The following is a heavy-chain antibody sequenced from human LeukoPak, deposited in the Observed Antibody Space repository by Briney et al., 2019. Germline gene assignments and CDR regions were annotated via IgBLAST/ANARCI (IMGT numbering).Heavy chain of an antibody. CDR2: IYYSGST. Sequence: SETLSLTCAVSGASISGSNYYWGWIRQPPGKGLEWIGSIYYSGSTYYNPSLKSRVTISLDTSKNQFSLKLSSVTAADTAVYYCARSYRRSSSGFNYYYYYMDVWGKGTTVTVSS. J-gene: IGHJ6*03. CDR3: ARSYRRSSSGFNYYYYYMDV. V-gene: IGHV4-39*07. CDR1: GASISGSNYY. D-gene: IGHD6-6*01.